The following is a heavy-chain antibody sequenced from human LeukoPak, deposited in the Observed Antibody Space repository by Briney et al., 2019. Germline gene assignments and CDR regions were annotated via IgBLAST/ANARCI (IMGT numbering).Heavy chain of an antibody. CDR3: AREPTYSSSWYTNCDY. CDR2: ITLSSSTI. D-gene: IGHD6-13*01. V-gene: IGHV3-48*01. CDR1: GFNFNNYN. J-gene: IGHJ4*02. Sequence: PGGSLRLSCAVSGFNFNNYNMNWVRQAPGKGLEWVSYITLSSSTIYYADSVKGRFTVSRDNAKNSLYLQMNSLRAEDTAVYYCAREPTYSSSWYTNCDYWGQGTLVTVSS.